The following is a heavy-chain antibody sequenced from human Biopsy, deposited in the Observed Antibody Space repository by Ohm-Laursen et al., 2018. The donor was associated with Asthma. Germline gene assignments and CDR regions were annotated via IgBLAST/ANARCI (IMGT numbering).Heavy chain of an antibody. CDR2: LIPVLGTA. CDR1: GDSLGSFINYA. J-gene: IGHJ6*02. CDR3: ARGYSGTDRIVYYYSGMEV. Sequence: SSVKVSCPASGDSLGSFINYAISWVRQAPRQGLEWMGGLIPVLGTADYAPMFEGRVTITADESTSTAYLELTSLRFEDTAVYYCARGYSGTDRIVYYYSGMEVWGQGTTVTVSS. D-gene: IGHD5-12*01. V-gene: IGHV1-69*01.